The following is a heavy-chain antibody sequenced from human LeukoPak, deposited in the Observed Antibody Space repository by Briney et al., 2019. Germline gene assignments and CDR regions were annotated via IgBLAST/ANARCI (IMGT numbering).Heavy chain of an antibody. V-gene: IGHV3-23*01. CDR1: GFTFSSYA. J-gene: IGHJ4*02. D-gene: IGHD3-3*01. Sequence: GGSLRLSCAASGFTFSSYAMSWVRQAPGKGLEWVSSISGSGAGTHYADSVKGRFTISRDNSKNTLYVQMNGLRAEDTAVYYCARTLAYDFWSGYWYYWGQGTLLTVSS. CDR3: ARTLAYDFWSGYWYY. CDR2: ISGSGAGT.